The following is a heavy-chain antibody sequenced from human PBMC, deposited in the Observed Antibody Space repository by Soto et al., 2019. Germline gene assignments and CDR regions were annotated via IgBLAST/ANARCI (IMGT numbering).Heavy chain of an antibody. J-gene: IGHJ6*02. CDR2: INPNSGGT. Sequence: ASVKVSCKASGYTFTGYYMHWVRQAPGQGLEWMGWINPNSGGTNYAQKFQGRVTMTRDTSISTAYMELSRLRSDDTAVYYCASNCNTRGDYYYYGMDVWGQGTTVPVSS. V-gene: IGHV1-2*02. CDR1: GYTFTGYY. D-gene: IGHD1-20*01. CDR3: ASNCNTRGDYYYYGMDV.